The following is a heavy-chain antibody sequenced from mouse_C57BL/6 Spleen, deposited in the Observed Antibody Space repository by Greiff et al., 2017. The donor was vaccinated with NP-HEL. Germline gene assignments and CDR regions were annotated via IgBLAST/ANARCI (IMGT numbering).Heavy chain of an antibody. V-gene: IGHV1-50*01. D-gene: IGHD1-1*01. CDR3: ARRDYYGSSYAMDY. Sequence: QVQLQQPGAELVKPGASVKLSCKASGYTFTSYWMQWVKQRPGQGLEWIGEIDPSDSYTNYNQTFKGKATLTVDTSSSTAYLQLSLLTSEDSAVYYCARRDYYGSSYAMDYWGQGTSGTVSS. J-gene: IGHJ4*01. CDR2: IDPSDSYT. CDR1: GYTFTSYW.